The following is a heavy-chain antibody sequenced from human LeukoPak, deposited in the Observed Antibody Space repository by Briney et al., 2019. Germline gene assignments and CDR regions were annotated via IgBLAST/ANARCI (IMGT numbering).Heavy chain of an antibody. Sequence: ASVKVSCKASGYTFTGYYMHWVRQAPGQGLEWMGWINPNSGGTNYAQKFQGRVTMTRDTSISTAYMELSRLRSDDTAVYYCARVSEVYGDYGVNFDYWGQGTLVTVSS. CDR1: GYTFTGYY. J-gene: IGHJ4*02. V-gene: IGHV1-2*02. CDR3: ARVSEVYGDYGVNFDY. CDR2: INPNSGGT. D-gene: IGHD4-17*01.